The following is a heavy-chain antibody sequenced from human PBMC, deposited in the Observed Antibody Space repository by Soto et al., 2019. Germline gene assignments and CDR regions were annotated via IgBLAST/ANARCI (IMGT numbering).Heavy chain of an antibody. D-gene: IGHD1-20*01. Sequence: SETLSLTCTVSGGSISSYYWSWIRQPPGKGLEWIGYIYYSGSTNYNPSLKSRVTISVDTSKNQFSLKLSSVTAADTAVYYCARDARISRDYYYYMDVWGKGTTVTVSS. J-gene: IGHJ6*03. V-gene: IGHV4-59*01. CDR2: IYYSGST. CDR3: ARDARISRDYYYYMDV. CDR1: GGSISSYY.